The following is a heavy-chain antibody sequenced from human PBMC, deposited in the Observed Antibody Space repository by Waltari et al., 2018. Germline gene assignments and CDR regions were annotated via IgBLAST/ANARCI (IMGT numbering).Heavy chain of an antibody. Sequence: QVQLVQSGAEVKKPGSSVKVSCKASGGTFSSYAISWVRQAPGQGLEWMGGIIPIFGTANYAQKFQGRVTITADESTSTAYMELSSLRSEDTAMYYCARDSVSYYYDSSGPSYSSFDYWGQGTLVTVSS. V-gene: IGHV1-69*01. CDR1: GGTFSSYA. CDR3: ARDSVSYYYDSSGPSYSSFDY. D-gene: IGHD3-22*01. J-gene: IGHJ4*02. CDR2: IIPIFGTA.